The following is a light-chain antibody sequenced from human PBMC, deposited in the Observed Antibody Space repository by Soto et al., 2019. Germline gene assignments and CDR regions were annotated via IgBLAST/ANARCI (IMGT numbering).Light chain of an antibody. CDR1: QSVSSY. V-gene: IGKV3-11*01. CDR3: QHRSNWLA. CDR2: DAS. J-gene: IGKJ4*01. Sequence: EIVLTQSPATLSLSPGERATLSCRASQSVSSYLAWYQQKPGQAPRLLIYDASNRATGIPARFSGSGSGTDFTLTITSLAPEEFAVYYCQHRSNWLAFGGGNKVEIK.